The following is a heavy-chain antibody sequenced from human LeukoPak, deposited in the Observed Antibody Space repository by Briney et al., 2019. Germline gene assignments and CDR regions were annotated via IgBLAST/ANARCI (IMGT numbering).Heavy chain of an antibody. CDR1: GGSISSYY. CDR2: IYYSGST. CDR3: ARDLHGMDV. Sequence: SETLSLTCTVSGGSISSYYWSWIRQPPGKGLEWIGYIYYSGSTNYNPSLKSRVTISVDTSKNQFSLKLSSVTAADTAVYHCARDLHGMDVWGQGTTVTVSS. V-gene: IGHV4-59*01. J-gene: IGHJ6*02.